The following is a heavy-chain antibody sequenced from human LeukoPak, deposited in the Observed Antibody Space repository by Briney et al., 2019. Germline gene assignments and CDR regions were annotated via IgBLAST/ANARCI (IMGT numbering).Heavy chain of an antibody. CDR3: ARLGGENYYDSSCYYYAWLDP. Sequence: GESLTISCRGSGYSFATYWIGWVRQMPGKGLEWMAVIYPGDSDTRYSPSFQGQVTISADKSINTAYLQWSSLKASDSAMYYCARLGGENYYDSSCYYYAWLDPWGQGTLVTVSS. CDR1: GYSFATYW. V-gene: IGHV5-51*01. D-gene: IGHD3-22*01. CDR2: IYPGDSDT. J-gene: IGHJ5*02.